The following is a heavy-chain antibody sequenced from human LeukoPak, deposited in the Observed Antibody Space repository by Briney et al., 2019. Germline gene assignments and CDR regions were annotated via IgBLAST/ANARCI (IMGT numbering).Heavy chain of an antibody. V-gene: IGHV4-4*07. Sequence: SETLSLTCTVSGGSIDAYYWTWIRQPGDKRLEWIGRIYTSGSTNYNPSLKSRVTISVDTSKNQFSLKLSSVTAADTAVYYCARGLGMVRGVIIQYYFDYWGQGTLVTVSS. CDR1: GGSIDAYY. CDR3: ARGLGMVRGVIIQYYFDY. J-gene: IGHJ4*02. CDR2: IYTSGST. D-gene: IGHD3-10*01.